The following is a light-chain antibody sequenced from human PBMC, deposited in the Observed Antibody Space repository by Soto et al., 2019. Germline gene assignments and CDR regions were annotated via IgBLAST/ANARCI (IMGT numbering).Light chain of an antibody. CDR2: GAS. CDR3: QQYGSSPFT. J-gene: IGKJ4*01. Sequence: EIVLTQSPGTLSLSPGERATLSCRASQSVSSSYLAWYQQKPGQAPRLLIYGASSRATVIPDRFSGSGSGTDITLTISREEPEDAAVYYYQQYGSSPFTFGGGTKVEIK. CDR1: QSVSSSY. V-gene: IGKV3-20*01.